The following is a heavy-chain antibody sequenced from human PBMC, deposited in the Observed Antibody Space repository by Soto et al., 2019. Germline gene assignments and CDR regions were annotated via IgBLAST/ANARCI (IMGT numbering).Heavy chain of an antibody. J-gene: IGHJ4*02. Sequence: ASVKVSCKASGYTFTSYGISWVRQAPGQGLEWMGWISAYNGNTNYAQKLQGRVTMTTDTSTSTAYMELRSLRSDDTAVYYCARDRHGAVAGSPGVRHFDYWGQGTLVTVSS. D-gene: IGHD6-19*01. CDR2: ISAYNGNT. V-gene: IGHV1-18*01. CDR3: ARDRHGAVAGSPGVRHFDY. CDR1: GYTFTSYG.